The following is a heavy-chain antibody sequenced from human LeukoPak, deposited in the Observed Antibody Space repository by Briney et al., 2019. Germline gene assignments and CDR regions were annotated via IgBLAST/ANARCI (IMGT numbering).Heavy chain of an antibody. CDR2: IKQDGSGT. Sequence: GGSLRLSCSASGFTFSSYWINWVRQAPGKGLEWVANIKQDGSGTYYGDSVKGRFTVSRDNAKNSLYLQMNSLRAEDTAVHYCARDLSLDSWGQGTLVTVSS. J-gene: IGHJ4*02. V-gene: IGHV3-7*01. CDR3: ARDLSLDS. CDR1: GFTFSSYW.